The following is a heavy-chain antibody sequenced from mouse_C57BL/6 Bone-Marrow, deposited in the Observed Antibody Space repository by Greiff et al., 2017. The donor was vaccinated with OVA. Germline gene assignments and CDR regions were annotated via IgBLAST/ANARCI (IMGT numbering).Heavy chain of an antibody. CDR1: GYTFTSYW. D-gene: IGHD2-3*01. CDR2: IDPSDSET. J-gene: IGHJ3*01. Sequence: QVQLQQPGAELVRPGSSVKLSCKASGYTFTSYWMHWVKQRPIQGLEWIGNIDPSDSETHYNQKFKDKATLTVDKSSSTAYMQLSSLTSEDSAVYYCARVGWSKKGFAYWGQGTLVTVSA. V-gene: IGHV1-52*01. CDR3: ARVGWSKKGFAY.